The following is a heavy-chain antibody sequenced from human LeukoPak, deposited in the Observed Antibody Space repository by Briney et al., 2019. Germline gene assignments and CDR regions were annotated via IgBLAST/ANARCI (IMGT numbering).Heavy chain of an antibody. CDR1: GFTFSSYA. CDR2: ISGSGDNT. CDR3: AKGSYYDSSASFYFDY. V-gene: IGHV3-23*01. J-gene: IGHJ4*02. D-gene: IGHD3-22*01. Sequence: GGSLRLSCAASGFTFSSYAMSWVRQAPGKGLEWVSGISGSGDNTYYADSVKGRFTISRDSSKNTLYVQVNSLGTEDTAAYYCAKGSYYDSSASFYFDYWGQGTLVTVSS.